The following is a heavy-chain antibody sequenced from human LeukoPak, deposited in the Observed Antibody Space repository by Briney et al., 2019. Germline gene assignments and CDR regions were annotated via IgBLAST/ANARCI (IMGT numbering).Heavy chain of an antibody. D-gene: IGHD5-24*01. CDR3: ASADGYNLPFED. CDR1: GGSIRSYY. Sequence: SETLSLTCTVSGGSIRSYYWSWIRQAPGKGLEWIGYIHYGGSTNYNPSLKNRVTISVGTSENQLSLKLTSVTTADTAVYYCASADGYNLPFEDWGQGTLVTVSS. CDR2: IHYGGST. V-gene: IGHV4-59*01. J-gene: IGHJ4*02.